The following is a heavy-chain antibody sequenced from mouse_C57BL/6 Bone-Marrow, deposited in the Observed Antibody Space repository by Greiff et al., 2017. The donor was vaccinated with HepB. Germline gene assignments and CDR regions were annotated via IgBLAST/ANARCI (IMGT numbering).Heavy chain of an antibody. D-gene: IGHD2-4*01. CDR1: GFTFNTYA. CDR2: IRSKSTYYTT. V-gene: IGHV10-3*01. Sequence: EVKVEESGGGLVQAKGSLKLSCAASGFTFNTYAMHWVCQAPGKGLEWVARIRSKSTYYTTYYADSVKDRFTISRDDSQSMLYLQMKNLKTEDTAMYYCVRDVYDYDRHCYAMDYWGQGTSVTVSS. J-gene: IGHJ4*01. CDR3: VRDVYDYDRHCYAMDY.